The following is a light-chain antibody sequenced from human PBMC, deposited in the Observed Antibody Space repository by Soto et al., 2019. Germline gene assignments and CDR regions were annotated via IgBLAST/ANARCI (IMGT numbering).Light chain of an antibody. V-gene: IGLV3-1*01. CDR3: QAWDSSTAEV. Sequence: SYELTQPPSVSVSPGQTASITGAGDKLGDKYACWYQQKPGQSPVLVIYQDSKRPSGIPERFSGSNSGNTATLTISGTQAMDEADYYCQAWDSSTAEVFGGGTQVTVL. J-gene: IGLJ2*01. CDR2: QDS. CDR1: KLGDKY.